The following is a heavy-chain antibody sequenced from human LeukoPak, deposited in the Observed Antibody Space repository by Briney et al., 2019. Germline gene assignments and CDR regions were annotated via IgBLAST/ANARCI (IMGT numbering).Heavy chain of an antibody. D-gene: IGHD3-10*01. CDR3: AREGKPRKYGMDV. J-gene: IGHJ6*02. CDR1: GFTFSSYE. Sequence: PGGSLRLSCAASGFTFSSYEMNWVRQAPGKGLEWVSYISSSGSTIYYADSVKGRFTISRDNAKNSLYLQMNSLRAEDTAVYYCAREGKPRKYGMDVWGQGTTVTVSS. V-gene: IGHV3-48*03. CDR2: ISSSGSTI.